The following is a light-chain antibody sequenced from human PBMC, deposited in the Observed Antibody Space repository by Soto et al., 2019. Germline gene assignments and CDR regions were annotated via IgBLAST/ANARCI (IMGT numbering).Light chain of an antibody. CDR3: QQGKTFPFT. V-gene: IGKV1-12*01. Sequence: IQMTQSPSSVSASVGDTVTLSCQTSHGVSGWLAWYQQKPGKAPTLLIYTVSNLQGGVPSRFSGSGSGTDFSLTITNLQPEDFATYFCQQGKTFPFTFGPGTKVEVK. J-gene: IGKJ3*01. CDR2: TVS. CDR1: HGVSGW.